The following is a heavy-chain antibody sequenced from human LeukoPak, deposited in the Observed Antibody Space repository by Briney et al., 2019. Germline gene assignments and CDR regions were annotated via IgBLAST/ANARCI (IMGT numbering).Heavy chain of an antibody. Sequence: PGGSLRLSCAASGFTFSSCWMSWVRQAPGKGLEWVATINQDGSGKHYVDSVKGRFTISRDNAKNSLHLQMSSLRAVDTAVYYCARVRTGMMNWFDPLGQGTLVTVPS. CDR2: INQDGSGK. CDR3: ARVRTGMMNWFDP. CDR1: GFTFSSCW. V-gene: IGHV3-7*04. D-gene: IGHD1-1*01. J-gene: IGHJ5*02.